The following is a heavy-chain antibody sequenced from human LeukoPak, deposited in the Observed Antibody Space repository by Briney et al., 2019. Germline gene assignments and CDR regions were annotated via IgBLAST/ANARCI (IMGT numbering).Heavy chain of an antibody. V-gene: IGHV3-64*01. Sequence: GGSLRLSCAASGFTFSSYAMHWVRQAPGKGLEYVSAISSNGGSTYYANSVKGRFTISRDNSKNTLYLQMGSLRAEDMAVYYCARDRTRREIFPPHFDYWGQGALVTVSS. CDR3: ARDRTRREIFPPHFDY. D-gene: IGHD2-15*01. J-gene: IGHJ4*02. CDR1: GFTFSSYA. CDR2: ISSNGGST.